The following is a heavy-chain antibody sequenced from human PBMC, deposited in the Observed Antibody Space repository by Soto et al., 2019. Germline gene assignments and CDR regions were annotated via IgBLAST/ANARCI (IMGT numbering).Heavy chain of an antibody. V-gene: IGHV1-69*14. CDR2: IIPIFGTV. CDR3: AKGAVAGTPTSYYYYGMDF. J-gene: IGHJ6*02. D-gene: IGHD6-19*01. Sequence: QVQLLQSGAEVKKPGSSVRVSCEASGGTFRTYAISWVRQAPGRGLEWMGEIIPIFGTVNYAQKLQGRVTSTAANSRNTVDMDLRSLISEHTAVYYCAKGAVAGTPTSYYYYGMDFWGQGTTVTVSS. CDR1: GGTFRTYA.